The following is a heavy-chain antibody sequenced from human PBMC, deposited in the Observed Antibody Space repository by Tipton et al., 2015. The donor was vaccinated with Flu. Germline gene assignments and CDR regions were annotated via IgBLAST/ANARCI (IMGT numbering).Heavy chain of an antibody. CDR1: GGSFSGYY. CDR3: ARGPEQWLVNPHYFDY. J-gene: IGHJ4*02. Sequence: TLSLTCVVHGGSFSGYYWSWIRRSPGKGLEWIGEIDHSGTTNYSPSLKSRVTISRDTSKIQFSLNMGSVTAADTAVYYCARGPEQWLVNPHYFDYWGQGTLVTVSS. CDR2: IDHSGTT. D-gene: IGHD6-19*01. V-gene: IGHV4-34*01.